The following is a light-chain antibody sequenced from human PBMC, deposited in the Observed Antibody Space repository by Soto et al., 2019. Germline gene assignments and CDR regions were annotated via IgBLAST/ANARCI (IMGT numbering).Light chain of an antibody. V-gene: IGKV1-17*03. CDR3: QQYNSYWT. J-gene: IGKJ1*01. CDR2: GAS. CDR1: QGISNY. Sequence: DIQMTQSPSAMSASVGDRVTITCRASQGISNYLAWFQQKPGKVPKRLIYGASSLQSGVPSRFSGTGSGTEFTLTISSLQPDDFATYYCQQYNSYWTFGQGTKVDIK.